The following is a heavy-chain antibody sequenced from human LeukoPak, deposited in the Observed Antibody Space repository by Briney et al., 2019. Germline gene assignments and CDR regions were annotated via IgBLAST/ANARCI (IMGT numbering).Heavy chain of an antibody. D-gene: IGHD3-22*01. Sequence: SETLSLTCTVSGGSISSGSYYWSWIRQPAGKGLEWTGRIYTSGSTNYNPSLKSRVTISVDTSKNQFSLKLSSVTAADTAVYYCARATYYYDSSGGLDSWGQGTLVTVSS. J-gene: IGHJ4*02. CDR2: IYTSGST. CDR1: GGSISSGSYY. CDR3: ARATYYYDSSGGLDS. V-gene: IGHV4-61*02.